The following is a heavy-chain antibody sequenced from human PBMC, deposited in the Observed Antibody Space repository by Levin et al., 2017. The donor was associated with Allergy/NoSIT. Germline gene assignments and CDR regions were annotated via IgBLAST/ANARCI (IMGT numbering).Heavy chain of an antibody. D-gene: IGHD6-19*01. Sequence: GESLKISCAASGFTFSSYAMSWVRQAPGKGLEWVSAFSGSGGSTYYADSVKGRFTISRDNSKNTLYLQMNSLRAEDTAVYYCAKDSGSGWTYFDYWGQGTLVTVSS. J-gene: IGHJ4*02. V-gene: IGHV3-23*01. CDR2: FSGSGGST. CDR3: AKDSGSGWTYFDY. CDR1: GFTFSSYA.